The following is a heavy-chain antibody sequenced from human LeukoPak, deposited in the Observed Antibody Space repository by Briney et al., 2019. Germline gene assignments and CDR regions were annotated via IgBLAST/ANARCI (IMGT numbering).Heavy chain of an antibody. CDR3: ARDHYGGYAYSDY. CDR1: GFTFSSYG. J-gene: IGHJ4*02. V-gene: IGHV3-33*01. D-gene: IGHD5-12*01. CDR2: IWYDGTNK. Sequence: GGSLRLSCVASGFTFSSYGMHWVRQAPGKGLEWVAVIWYDGTNKYYADSVKGRFTISRDNSKNTLYLQMNSLGAEDTAVYYCARDHYGGYAYSDYWGQGALVIVSS.